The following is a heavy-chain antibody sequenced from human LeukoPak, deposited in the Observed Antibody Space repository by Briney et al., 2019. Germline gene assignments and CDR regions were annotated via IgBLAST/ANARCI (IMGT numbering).Heavy chain of an antibody. J-gene: IGHJ4*02. V-gene: IGHV3-48*03. CDR3: ARTPYYDFWSGYSFDY. Sequence: GGSLRLSCAASGFTFSSYEMNWVRQAPGKGLEWVSYISISGSTIYYADSVKGRFTISRDNAKNSLYVQMNSLRAEDTAVYYCARTPYYDFWSGYSFDYWGQETLVTVSS. CDR2: ISISGSTI. D-gene: IGHD3-3*01. CDR1: GFTFSSYE.